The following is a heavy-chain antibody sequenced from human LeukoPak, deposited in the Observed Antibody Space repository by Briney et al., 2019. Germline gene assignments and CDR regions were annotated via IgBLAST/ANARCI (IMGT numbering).Heavy chain of an antibody. CDR2: ISGSGGST. CDR1: GFTFSSHA. Sequence: GGSLRLSCAASGFTFSSHAMSWVRQAPGKGLEWVSAISGSGGSTYYADSVKGRFTISRDNSKNTLYLQMNSLRAEDTAVYYCAKDDAVVTPMFYYYYGMDVWGQGTTVTVSS. CDR3: AKDDAVVTPMFYYYYGMDV. V-gene: IGHV3-23*01. D-gene: IGHD4-23*01. J-gene: IGHJ6*02.